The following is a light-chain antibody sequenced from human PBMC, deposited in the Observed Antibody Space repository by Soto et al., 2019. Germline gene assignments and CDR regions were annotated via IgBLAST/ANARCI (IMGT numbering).Light chain of an antibody. CDR1: QSVSNSY. Sequence: EIVLTQSPGILSLSPGETATLSCRASQSVSNSYLAWYQQKPGQAPRLLISDASRRATGIPDRFSGSGSGTDFTLTISRLEPEDFAVYYCQQYGSSPQTTFGGGTKVEI. V-gene: IGKV3-20*01. J-gene: IGKJ4*01. CDR3: QQYGSSPQTT. CDR2: DAS.